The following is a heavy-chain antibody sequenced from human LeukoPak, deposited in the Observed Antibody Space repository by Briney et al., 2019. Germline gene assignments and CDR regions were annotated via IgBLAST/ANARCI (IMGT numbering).Heavy chain of an antibody. CDR2: ISWNSGSI. V-gene: IGHV3-9*01. Sequence: QPGGSLRLSCAASGFTFDDYAMHWVRQAPGKGLEWVSGISWNSGSIGYADSVKGRFTISRDNAKNSLYLQMNSLRAEDTALYYCAKSPLYCSSTSCYPMYYFDYWGQGTLVTVSS. D-gene: IGHD2-2*01. CDR1: GFTFDDYA. J-gene: IGHJ4*02. CDR3: AKSPLYCSSTSCYPMYYFDY.